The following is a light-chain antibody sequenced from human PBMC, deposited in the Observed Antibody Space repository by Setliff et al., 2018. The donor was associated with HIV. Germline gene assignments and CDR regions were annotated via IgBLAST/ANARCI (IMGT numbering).Light chain of an antibody. V-gene: IGLV2-14*03. CDR3: CSYTSSLTYV. CDR1: SSDVGSYNF. J-gene: IGLJ1*01. CDR2: DVS. Sequence: QSALPQPASVSGSPGQSITISCTGTSSDVGSYNFVSWYQQHPGKAPQLMIYDVSQRPSGVSHRFSGSKSGNTASLTISGLQPEDEADYYCCSYTSSLTYVFGIGTKV.